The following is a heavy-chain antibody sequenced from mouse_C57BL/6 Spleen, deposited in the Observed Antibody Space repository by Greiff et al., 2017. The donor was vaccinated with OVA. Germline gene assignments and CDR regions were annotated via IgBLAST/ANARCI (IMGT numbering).Heavy chain of an antibody. CDR1: GYSITSGYD. V-gene: IGHV3-1*01. CDR3: ARDGNYGPFAY. CDR2: ISYSGST. Sequence: EVQLQESGPGMVKPSQSLSLTCTVTGYSITSGYDWHWIRHFPGNKLEWMGYISYSGSTNYNPSLKSRISITHDTSKNHFFLKLNSVTTEDTATYYCARDGNYGPFAYWGQGTLVTVSA. J-gene: IGHJ3*01. D-gene: IGHD2-1*01.